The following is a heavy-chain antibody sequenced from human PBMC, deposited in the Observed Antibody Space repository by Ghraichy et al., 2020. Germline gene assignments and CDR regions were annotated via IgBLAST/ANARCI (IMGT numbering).Heavy chain of an antibody. CDR3: ARRTIPRVTADCGGDCTYMDV. J-gene: IGHJ6*03. V-gene: IGHV4-34*01. CDR1: GGSFSDYS. CDR2: INHSGYT. Sequence: SETLSLTCAVYGGSFSDYSWNWIRQPPGKGLEWIGEINHSGYTNYNPSLKSRVTILVDRSKNQFSLKLSSVTAADTAMYYCARRTIPRVTADCGGDCTYMDVWGKGTTVTVSS. D-gene: IGHD2-21*02.